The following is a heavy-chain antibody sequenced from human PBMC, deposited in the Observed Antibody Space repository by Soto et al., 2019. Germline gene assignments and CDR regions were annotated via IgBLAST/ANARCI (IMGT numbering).Heavy chain of an antibody. CDR2: IIPIFGTA. Sequence: ASVKVSCKASGGTFSSYAISWVRQAPGQGLEWMGGIIPIFGTANYAQKFQGRVTITADESTSTACMELSSLRSEDTAVHYCARDLITMVRGVIITQYYYYGMDVWGQGTTVTVSS. J-gene: IGHJ6*02. CDR1: GGTFSSYA. CDR3: ARDLITMVRGVIITQYYYYGMDV. D-gene: IGHD3-10*01. V-gene: IGHV1-69*13.